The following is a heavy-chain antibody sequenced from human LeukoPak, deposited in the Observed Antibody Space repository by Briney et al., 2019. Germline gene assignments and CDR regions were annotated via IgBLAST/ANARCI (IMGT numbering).Heavy chain of an antibody. D-gene: IGHD6-6*01. V-gene: IGHV3-48*03. Sequence: GGSLRLSCAASGFTFSSYEMNWVRQAPGKGLEWGSYISSSGSTIYYADSVKGRFTISRDNAKNSLYLQMNSLRAEDMALYYCAKGNEYSSSSGAFDIWGQGTMVTVSS. J-gene: IGHJ3*02. CDR2: ISSSGSTI. CDR1: GFTFSSYE. CDR3: AKGNEYSSSSGAFDI.